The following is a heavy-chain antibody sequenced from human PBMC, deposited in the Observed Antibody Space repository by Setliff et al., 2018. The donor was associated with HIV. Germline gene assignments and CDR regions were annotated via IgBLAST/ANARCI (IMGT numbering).Heavy chain of an antibody. V-gene: IGHV6-1*01. CDR2: TYYRSKWKN. CDR1: GDSVSSTSGA. J-gene: IGHJ4*02. D-gene: IGHD3-9*01. Sequence: SQTLSLTCVISGDSVSSTSGAWTWIRQSPSGGLEWLGRTYYRSKWKNDYAVSLKSRITVNADTSKNQFSLHLKSVTPEDSAVYYCAGGTWFDGLDSWSQGSLVTVSS. CDR3: AGGTWFDGLDS.